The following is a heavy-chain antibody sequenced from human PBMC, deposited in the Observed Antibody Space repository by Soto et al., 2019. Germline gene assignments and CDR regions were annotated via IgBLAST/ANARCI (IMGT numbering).Heavy chain of an antibody. J-gene: IGHJ4*02. V-gene: IGHV1-2*04. D-gene: IGHD2-15*01. CDR1: GYTFTGYY. Sequence: ASVKVSCKASGYTFTGYYMHWVRQAPGQGLEWMGWINPNSGGTNYAQKFQGWVTMTRDTSISTAYMELSRLRSDDTAVYYCARGGYCSGGSCYLDTAWYFDYWGQGTLVTVSS. CDR3: ARGGYCSGGSCYLDTAWYFDY. CDR2: INPNSGGT.